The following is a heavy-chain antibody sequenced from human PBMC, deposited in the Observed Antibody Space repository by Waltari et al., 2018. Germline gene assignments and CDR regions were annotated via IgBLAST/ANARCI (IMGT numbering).Heavy chain of an antibody. V-gene: IGHV1-69*04. J-gene: IGHJ4*02. D-gene: IGHD3-22*01. CDR2: IIPILGIS. Sequence: QVQLVQSGAEVKKPGSSVKVSCKASGGTFSSYAISWVRQAPGQGREWMGRIIPILGISNYAQKFQGRVTITADKSTSTAYMELSSLRSEDTAVYYCARGLLPYYYDSSGYRFDYWGQGTLVTVSS. CDR1: GGTFSSYA. CDR3: ARGLLPYYYDSSGYRFDY.